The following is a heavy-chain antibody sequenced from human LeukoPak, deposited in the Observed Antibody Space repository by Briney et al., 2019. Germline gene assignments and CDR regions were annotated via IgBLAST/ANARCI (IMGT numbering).Heavy chain of an antibody. CDR3: ATGRSGYFDS. CDR1: GLTLSNAW. CDR2: IKSKSDGGIK. J-gene: IGHJ4*02. Sequence: PGGSLRLSCAASGLTLSNAWMTWVRQAPGKGLEWVARIKSKSDGGIKDYAAPVKGTFTISRDDSENTVYLQMNSLKIGDTAVYYCATGRSGYFDSWGQGTLVFVSS. V-gene: IGHV3-15*01.